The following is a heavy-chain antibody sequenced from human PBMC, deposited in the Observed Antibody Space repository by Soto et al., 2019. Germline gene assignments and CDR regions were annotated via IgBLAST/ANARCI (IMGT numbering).Heavy chain of an antibody. J-gene: IGHJ6*02. Sequence: LRLSCAASGFTFSSYWMHWVRQAPGKGLVWVSRINSDGSSTSYADSVKGRFTISRDNAKNTLYLQMNSLRAEDTAVYYCVKGYCSSTSCQYYYYGMDVWGQGTTVTVSS. CDR2: INSDGSST. CDR1: GFTFSSYW. V-gene: IGHV3-74*01. CDR3: VKGYCSSTSCQYYYYGMDV. D-gene: IGHD2-2*01.